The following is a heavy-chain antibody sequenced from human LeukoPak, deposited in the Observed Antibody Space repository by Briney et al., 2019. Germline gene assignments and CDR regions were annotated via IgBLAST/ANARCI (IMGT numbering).Heavy chain of an antibody. Sequence: GGSLGLSCAASGFSVSRYWMHWVRRAPGKGLVWVARINVEGNYIDYAESVKGRFTISRDSAKNTLYLQMNSVRAEDTAVYSCARDLTGPYDHWGQGTLVTVSS. CDR2: INVEGNYI. CDR1: GFSVSRYW. CDR3: ARDLTGPYDH. D-gene: IGHD3-22*01. V-gene: IGHV3-74*01. J-gene: IGHJ4*02.